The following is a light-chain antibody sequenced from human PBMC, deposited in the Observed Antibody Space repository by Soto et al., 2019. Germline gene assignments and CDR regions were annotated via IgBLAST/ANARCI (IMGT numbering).Light chain of an antibody. V-gene: IGKV1-5*03. Sequence: DIQMTQSPSTLSASVGDRVTITCRASQSISGWLAWYQQRPGKAPNLLIFKASSLESGVPSRFSGSGFGTEFTLTSSSLQPGDFATYFCQQFDSFPFTFGQGTKVEVK. CDR1: QSISGW. CDR2: KAS. J-gene: IGKJ2*01. CDR3: QQFDSFPFT.